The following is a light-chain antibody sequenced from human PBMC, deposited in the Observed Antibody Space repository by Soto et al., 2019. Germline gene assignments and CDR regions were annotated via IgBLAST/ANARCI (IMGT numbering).Light chain of an antibody. Sequence: EVVMTQSPATLSVSPGDRATLSCRASQRVSNNLAWYPQKPGQAPRLLIYGASTRATGIPGRFSGSGSGTEFTLTISSLQSEDFAVYYCQQYNNWPPWTFGQGTKVEIK. CDR3: QQYNNWPPWT. J-gene: IGKJ1*01. CDR2: GAS. CDR1: QRVSNN. V-gene: IGKV3-15*01.